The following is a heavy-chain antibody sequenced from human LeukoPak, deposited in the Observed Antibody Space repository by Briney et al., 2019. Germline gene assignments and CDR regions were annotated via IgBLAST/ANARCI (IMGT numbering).Heavy chain of an antibody. CDR2: IKEEGSEK. D-gene: IGHD5-24*01. CDR1: GFTFSNYW. V-gene: IGHV3-7*05. J-gene: IGHJ5*02. CDR3: ARASKPWLQLT. Sequence: GGSLRLSCAASGFTFSNYWMIWVRQAQGRGLEWVGNIKEEGSEKRYAGSVRGRFTISRDNAQTSIYLQMNSLRAEDTAVYYCARASKPWLQLTWGQGTLVTVSS.